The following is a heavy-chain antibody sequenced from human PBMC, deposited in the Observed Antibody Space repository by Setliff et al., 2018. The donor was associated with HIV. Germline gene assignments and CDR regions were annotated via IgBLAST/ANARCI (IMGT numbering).Heavy chain of an antibody. J-gene: IGHJ4*02. CDR1: SDSIRFYY. CDR2: VYYTGST. V-gene: IGHV4-59*01. CDR3: ARGGYHGFGSYGDY. Sequence: PSETLSLTCTVSSDSIRFYYWTWIRQPPGKGLERIGNVYYTGSTNYNPSLKSRITISIDTSKSQFSLKLTSVAAADTAVYYCARGGYHGFGSYGDYWGQGTLVTVSS. D-gene: IGHD3-10*01.